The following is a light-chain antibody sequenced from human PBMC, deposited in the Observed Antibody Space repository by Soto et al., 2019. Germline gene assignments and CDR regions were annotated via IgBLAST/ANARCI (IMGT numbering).Light chain of an antibody. CDR3: ATWDDSLNAAV. Sequence: QSALTQPRSVSGSPGQSVTISCTGTSSDVGDYNYVSWYQRHPGKAPQLMIYAVSKRPSGVPGRFSGSKSGNTASLTISGLQSDDEAHYYCATWDDSLNAAVFGGGTQLTVL. V-gene: IGLV2-11*01. CDR2: AVS. J-gene: IGLJ7*01. CDR1: SSDVGDYNY.